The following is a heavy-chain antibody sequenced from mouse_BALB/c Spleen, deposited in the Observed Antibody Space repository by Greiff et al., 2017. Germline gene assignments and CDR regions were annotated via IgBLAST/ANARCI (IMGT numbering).Heavy chain of an antibody. V-gene: IGHV1-85*01. Sequence: VQLQQSGAELVKPGASVKLSCKASGFTFTSYDTNWVRQRPEQGFEWYGWIFPGDGSTKSNEKFKGKATLTTDKSSSTAYMQLSRLTSEDSAVYFCARFRLRDYTMDYWGQGTSVTVAS. J-gene: IGHJ4*01. D-gene: IGHD1-2*01. CDR1: GFTFTSYD. CDR2: IFPGDGST. CDR3: ARFRLRDYTMDY.